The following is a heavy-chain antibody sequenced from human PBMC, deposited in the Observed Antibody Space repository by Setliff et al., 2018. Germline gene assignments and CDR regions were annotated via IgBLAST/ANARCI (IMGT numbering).Heavy chain of an antibody. D-gene: IGHD3-10*01. J-gene: IGHJ4*02. V-gene: IGHV4-4*07. CDR3: AASRAYTGAVEEWFLPKTFEF. CDR2: IYVTEST. Sequence: SETLSLTCTVSGDSISNYYWNWIRQPAGKGLEWIGRIYVTESTKYNPSLKSRVTLSIDTSKNQFSLKLSSVTAADAALYYCAASRAYTGAVEEWFLPKTFEFWGQGSPVTVS. CDR1: GDSISNYY.